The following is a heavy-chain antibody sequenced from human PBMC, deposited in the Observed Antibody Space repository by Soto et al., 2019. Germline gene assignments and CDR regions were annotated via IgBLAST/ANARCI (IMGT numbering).Heavy chain of an antibody. CDR2: IYHSGST. D-gene: IGHD3-10*01. CDR1: GYSISSGYY. V-gene: IGHV4-38-2*02. J-gene: IGHJ6*02. Sequence: PSETLSLTCAVSGYSISSGYYWGWIRQPPGKGLEWIGSIYHSGSTYYNPSLKSRVTISVDTSKNQFSLKLSSVTAADTAVYYCARESTMVRGPSWYYYYGMDVWGQGTTVTVS. CDR3: ARESTMVRGPSWYYYYGMDV.